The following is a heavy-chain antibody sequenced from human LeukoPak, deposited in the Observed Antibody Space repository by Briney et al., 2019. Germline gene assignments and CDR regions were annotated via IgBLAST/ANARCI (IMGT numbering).Heavy chain of an antibody. CDR2: INHSGSI. D-gene: IGHD3-3*01. V-gene: IGHV4-34*01. CDR3: ARWTGYDFWSGTYGMDV. CDR1: GGSFSGYY. J-gene: IGHJ6*02. Sequence: SETLSLTCAVYGGSFSGYYWSWIRQPPGKGLEWIGEINHSGSINYNPSLKSRVTISVDTSKNQFSLKLSSVTAADTAVYYCARWTGYDFWSGTYGMDVWGQGTTVTASS.